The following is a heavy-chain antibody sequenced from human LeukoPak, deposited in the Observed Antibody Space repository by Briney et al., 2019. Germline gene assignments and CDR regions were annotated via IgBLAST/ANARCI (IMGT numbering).Heavy chain of an antibody. Sequence: SETLSLTCTVSGGSVSSGSYYWSWIRQPPGKGLEWIGYIVYSGSTNYNPSLKSRLTMSVDTSKNQFSLKLTSVTAADTAVYYCARDSSGYEVWGQGTLVTVSS. CDR3: ARDSSGYEV. V-gene: IGHV4-61*01. CDR2: IVYSGST. D-gene: IGHD5-12*01. J-gene: IGHJ4*02. CDR1: GGSVSSGSYY.